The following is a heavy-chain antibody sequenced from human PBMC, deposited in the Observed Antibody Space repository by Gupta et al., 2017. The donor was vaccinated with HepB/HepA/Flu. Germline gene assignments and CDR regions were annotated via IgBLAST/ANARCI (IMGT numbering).Heavy chain of an antibody. CDR1: GFTFSNYQ. V-gene: IGHV3-11*04. D-gene: IGHD3-22*01. CDR3: ARENHYDSDGYYHPKFDY. J-gene: IGHJ4*02. Sequence: QVQLVQSGGGLVQPGGSLRLSCDASGFTFSNYQMTWIRQAPGKRLEWISHITNTGTTIYYEDSVEGRFTVSRDNAKESLYLEMTYLRAEDTALYFCARENHYDSDGYYHPKFDYWGQGSLVTVSS. CDR2: ITNTGTTI.